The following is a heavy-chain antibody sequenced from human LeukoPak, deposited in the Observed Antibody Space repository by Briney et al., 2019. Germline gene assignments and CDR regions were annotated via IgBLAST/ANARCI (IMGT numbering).Heavy chain of an antibody. J-gene: IGHJ4*02. CDR1: GCTFSSYE. D-gene: IGHD2-15*01. V-gene: IGHV3-48*03. CDR2: ISSSGSTI. Sequence: GGSLRLSCAAIGCTFSSYEMNWIRQAPGKGLERVSYISSSGSTIYYADSVKGRFTISRDNAKNSLYLQMNSLRAEDTAVYYCARDPGCSGGSCYSSFDYWGQGTLVTVSS. CDR3: ARDPGCSGGSCYSSFDY.